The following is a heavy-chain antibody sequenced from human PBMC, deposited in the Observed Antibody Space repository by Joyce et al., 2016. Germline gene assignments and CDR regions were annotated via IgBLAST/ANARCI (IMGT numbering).Heavy chain of an antibody. Sequence: QVQLVESGGGVVQPGRSLRLSCAASGFTFRNYGMHWVRQGPGKGLEWVAVISYDGSNKYYVDSVKGRFTISRDNSKNTLYLQMNSLRPEDTAVYYCARALGWDSNSCHDYWGQGTLVTVSS. CDR1: GFTFRNYG. V-gene: IGHV3-30*03. J-gene: IGHJ4*02. D-gene: IGHD6-13*01. CDR2: ISYDGSNK. CDR3: ARALGWDSNSCHDY.